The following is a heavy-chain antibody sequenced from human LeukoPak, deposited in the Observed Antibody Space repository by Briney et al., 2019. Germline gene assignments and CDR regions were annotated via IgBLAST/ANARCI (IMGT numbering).Heavy chain of an antibody. CDR1: GFTFSSYG. CDR3: AKDLPAQRLSDS. CDR2: FTGGAGST. Sequence: PGGSLKLSCAASGFTFSSYGMSWVRQAPGKGLEWVSIFTGGAGSTYYADSVKGRFTISRDNSKNTLYLQMNSLRAEDTAVYYCAKDLPAQRLSDSWGQGTLVTVSS. V-gene: IGHV3-23*01. D-gene: IGHD3-16*01. J-gene: IGHJ4*02.